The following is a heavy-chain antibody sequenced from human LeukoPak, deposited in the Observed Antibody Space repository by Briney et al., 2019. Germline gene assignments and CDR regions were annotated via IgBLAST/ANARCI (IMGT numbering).Heavy chain of an antibody. D-gene: IGHD2-15*01. Sequence: GGSLRLSCSASGFRVRSNYMSRVRQAPGKGLEWVSVIYSGGSTYHADSVKGRFTVSRDNSKNTLYLQMNSLRAEDTAMYYCARVVLLSWFDPWGQGTLVTVSS. V-gene: IGHV3-66*02. CDR2: IYSGGST. CDR1: GFRVRSNY. CDR3: ARVVLLSWFDP. J-gene: IGHJ5*02.